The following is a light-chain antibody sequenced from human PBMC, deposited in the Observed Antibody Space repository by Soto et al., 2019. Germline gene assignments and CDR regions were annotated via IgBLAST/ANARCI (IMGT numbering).Light chain of an antibody. J-gene: IGLJ2*01. Sequence: QSVLTQPPSASGSPGQSVTISCTGTSSDVGGYNSVSWYQQHPGKAPRLMIYEVSKRPSGVPDRFSGSKSGSTASLTVSGLQAEDEADYYCSSYAGRLVFGGGTQLTAL. V-gene: IGLV2-8*01. CDR1: SSDVGGYNS. CDR2: EVS. CDR3: SSYAGRLV.